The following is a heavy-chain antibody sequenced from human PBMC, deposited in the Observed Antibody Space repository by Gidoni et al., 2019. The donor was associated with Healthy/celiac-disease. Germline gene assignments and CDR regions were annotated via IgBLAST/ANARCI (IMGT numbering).Heavy chain of an antibody. Sequence: EVQLVESGGGLVQPGGSLRLSCAASGFTVSSHYMCWVRQAPGKGLEWVSVIYSGGSTYYADSVKGRFTISRDNSKNTLYLQMNSLRAEDTAVYYCARARDCSGGSCYAYYYYYGMDVWGQGTTVTVSS. CDR3: ARARDCSGGSCYAYYYYYGMDV. V-gene: IGHV3-66*02. CDR1: GFTVSSHY. CDR2: IYSGGST. J-gene: IGHJ6*02. D-gene: IGHD2-15*01.